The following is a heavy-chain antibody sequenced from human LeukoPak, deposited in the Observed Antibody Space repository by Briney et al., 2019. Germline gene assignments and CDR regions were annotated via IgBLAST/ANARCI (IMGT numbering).Heavy chain of an antibody. J-gene: IGHJ6*03. V-gene: IGHV4-30-2*01. Sequence: SQTLSLTCTVSGGSISSGGYYWSWIRQPPGKGLEWIGYIYHSGSTYYNPSLKSRVTISVDRSKDQFSLKLSSVTAADTAVYYCASYPTTVTTHYYYYMDVWGKGTTVTVSS. CDR2: IYHSGST. D-gene: IGHD4-17*01. CDR3: ASYPTTVTTHYYYYMDV. CDR1: GGSISSGGYY.